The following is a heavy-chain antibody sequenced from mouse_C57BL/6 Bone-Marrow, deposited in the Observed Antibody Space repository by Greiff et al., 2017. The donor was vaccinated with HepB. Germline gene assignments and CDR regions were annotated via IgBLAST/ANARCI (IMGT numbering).Heavy chain of an antibody. D-gene: IGHD2-3*01. CDR1: GFTFSDFY. V-gene: IGHV7-1*01. J-gene: IGHJ1*03. Sequence: EVQLVESGGGLVQSGRSLRLSCATSGFTFSDFYMEWVRQAPGKGLEWIAASRNKANDYTTEYSASVKGRFIVSRDTSQSILYLQMNALRAEDTAIYYCARDAWLLRYFDVWGTGTTVTVSS. CDR3: ARDAWLLRYFDV. CDR2: SRNKANDYTT.